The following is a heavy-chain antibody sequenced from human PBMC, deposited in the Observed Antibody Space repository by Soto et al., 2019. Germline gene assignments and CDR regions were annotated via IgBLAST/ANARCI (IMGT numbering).Heavy chain of an antibody. CDR1: GYTFNAFY. Sequence: ASVKVSCKAFGYTFNAFYMHWVRQAPGQGLEWMGVINPSGDGTSYAQKFQGRVTMTRDTSTSTVYMELSSLRSEDTAVYYCARVALGYDYADVRGKGTTVTVSS. D-gene: IGHD6-13*01. CDR2: INPSGDGT. V-gene: IGHV1-46*02. J-gene: IGHJ6*03. CDR3: ARVALGYDYADV.